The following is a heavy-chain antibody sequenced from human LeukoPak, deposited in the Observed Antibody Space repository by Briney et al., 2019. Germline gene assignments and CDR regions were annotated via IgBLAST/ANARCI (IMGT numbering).Heavy chain of an antibody. CDR3: AVSVTVAGTIFDY. CDR2: ITPILGIA. V-gene: IGHV1-69*04. J-gene: IGHJ4*02. Sequence: SVKVSCKASGGTFSSYAISWVRQAPGQGLEWMGRITPILGIANYAQKFQGRVTITADKSTSTAYMELSSLRSEDTAVYYCAVSVTVAGTIFDYWGQGTLVTVSS. CDR1: GGTFSSYA. D-gene: IGHD6-19*01.